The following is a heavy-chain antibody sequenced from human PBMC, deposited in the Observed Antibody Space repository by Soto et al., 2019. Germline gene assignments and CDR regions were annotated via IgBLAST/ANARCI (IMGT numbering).Heavy chain of an antibody. V-gene: IGHV1-18*01. CDR3: ATRRPCSGGSCYSADWYFDL. CDR1: GYTFTSYG. J-gene: IGHJ2*01. D-gene: IGHD2-15*01. Sequence: QVQLVQSGAEVKKPGASVKVSCKASGYTFTSYGISWVRQAPGQGLEWMGWISAYNGNTNYAQQLQGRGTMTTDTSTSTAYMELRSLRSDDTAVYYCATRRPCSGGSCYSADWYFDLWGRGTLVTVSS. CDR2: ISAYNGNT.